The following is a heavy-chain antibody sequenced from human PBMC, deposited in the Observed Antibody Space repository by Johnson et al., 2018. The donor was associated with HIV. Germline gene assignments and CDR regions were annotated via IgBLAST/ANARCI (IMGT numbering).Heavy chain of an antibody. V-gene: IGHV3-30*18. CDR2: ISYDGSTK. Sequence: QVQLVESGGGVVQPGRSLRLSCAASGFTFSSYGIYWVRQAPGKGLEWVTVISYDGSTKYYADSVKGRFTISRDNSKNTLYLQMNSLRAEDTAMYYCAKNFRGGIVATGDAFDTWSQGTMVTFSS. J-gene: IGHJ3*02. D-gene: IGHD6-13*01. CDR3: AKNFRGGIVATGDAFDT. CDR1: GFTFSSYG.